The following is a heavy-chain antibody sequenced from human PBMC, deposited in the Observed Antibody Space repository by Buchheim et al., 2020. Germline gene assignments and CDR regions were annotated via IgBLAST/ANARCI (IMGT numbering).Heavy chain of an antibody. D-gene: IGHD6-6*01. CDR3: ARGIGLGASSSGIDY. CDR1: GGSFSGYY. J-gene: IGHJ4*02. V-gene: IGHV4-34*01. Sequence: QVQLQQWGAGLLKPSETLSLTCAVYGGSFSGYYWSWIRQPPGKGLEWIGEINHSGSTNYNPSLKSRVTISVDTSKNQFSLKLSSVTAADTAVYYCARGIGLGASSSGIDYWGQGTL. CDR2: INHSGST.